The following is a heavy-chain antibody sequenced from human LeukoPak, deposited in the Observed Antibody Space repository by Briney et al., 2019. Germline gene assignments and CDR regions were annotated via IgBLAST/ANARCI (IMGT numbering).Heavy chain of an antibody. Sequence: GASVKVSCKASVYTFTSYYMHWVRQAPGQGLEWMGIINPSGGSTSYAQKFQGRVTMTRDTSTSTVYMELSSLRSEDTAVYYCARDLRYYDSSGYLFCWGQGTLVTVSS. CDR2: INPSGGST. D-gene: IGHD3-22*01. J-gene: IGHJ4*02. CDR3: ARDLRYYDSSGYLFC. CDR1: VYTFTSYY. V-gene: IGHV1-46*01.